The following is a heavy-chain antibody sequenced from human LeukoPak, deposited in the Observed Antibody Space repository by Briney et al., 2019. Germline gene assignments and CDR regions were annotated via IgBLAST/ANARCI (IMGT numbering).Heavy chain of an antibody. CDR2: ISAYNGNT. CDR3: ARGPTYCSSTSCYWAVLDYFDY. D-gene: IGHD2-2*01. Sequence: ASVKVSCKASGFDFRDYFIHWVRQAPGQGLEWMGWISAYNGNTNYAQKLQGRVTMTTDTSTSTAYMELRSLRSDDTAVYYCARGPTYCSSTSCYWAVLDYFDYWGQGTLVTVSS. CDR1: GFDFRDYF. V-gene: IGHV1-18*04. J-gene: IGHJ4*02.